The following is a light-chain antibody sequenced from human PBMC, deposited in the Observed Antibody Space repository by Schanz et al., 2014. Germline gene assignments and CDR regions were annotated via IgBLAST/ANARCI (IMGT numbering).Light chain of an antibody. J-gene: IGLJ2*01. Sequence: QSALTQPPSASGSPGQSVTISCTGTSSDVGGYNYVSWYQQHPGKAPKLMIYEVNKRPSGVPDRFTGSKSGNTASLTVSGLQAEDEGDYFCSSYTTSSTVVFGGGTKLTVL. CDR2: EVN. CDR1: SSDVGGYNY. V-gene: IGLV2-8*01. CDR3: SSYTTSSTVV.